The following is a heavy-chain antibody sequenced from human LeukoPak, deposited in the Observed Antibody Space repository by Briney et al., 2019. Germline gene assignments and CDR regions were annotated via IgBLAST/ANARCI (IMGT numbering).Heavy chain of an antibody. Sequence: ASVKVSCKASGYTFTDYYLHWVRQAPGQGLECMGIINSSGGSTSYAQKFQGRVTMTRDTSTSTVYMELSSLRSEDTAVYYCARVGTPGSWCYGMDVWGQGTTVTVSS. D-gene: IGHD2-15*01. CDR1: GYTFTDYY. V-gene: IGHV1-46*01. CDR2: INSSGGST. J-gene: IGHJ6*02. CDR3: ARVGTPGSWCYGMDV.